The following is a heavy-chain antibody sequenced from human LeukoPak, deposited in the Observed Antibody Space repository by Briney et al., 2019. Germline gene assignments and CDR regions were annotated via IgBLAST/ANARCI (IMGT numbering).Heavy chain of an antibody. V-gene: IGHV4-61*02. CDR3: AREQGDAFDI. J-gene: IGHJ3*02. Sequence: SETLSLTCTVSGGSISSGSYYWSWIRQPAGKGLEWIGCIYTSGRTNYNPSLKSRVTISVDTSKNQFSLKLSSVTAADTAVYYCAREQGDAFDIWGQGTMVTVSS. CDR1: GGSISSGSYY. CDR2: IYTSGRT.